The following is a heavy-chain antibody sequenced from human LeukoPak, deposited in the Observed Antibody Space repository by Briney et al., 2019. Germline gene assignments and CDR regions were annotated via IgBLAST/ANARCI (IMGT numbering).Heavy chain of an antibody. CDR2: INCNGGST. D-gene: IGHD6-19*01. V-gene: IGHV3-20*04. CDR1: GFTFDDYG. Sequence: GGSLRLSCAASGFTFDDYGMSWVRQAPGKGLEWVSGINCNGGSTDYADSVKGRFTISRDNAKNSLYLQMNSLRAEDTALYYCARVGLYSSGWYWYYFDYWGQGTLVTVSS. J-gene: IGHJ4*02. CDR3: ARVGLYSSGWYWYYFDY.